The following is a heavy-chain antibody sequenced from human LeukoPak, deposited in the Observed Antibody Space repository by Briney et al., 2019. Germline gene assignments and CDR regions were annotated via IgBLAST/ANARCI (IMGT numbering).Heavy chain of an antibody. Sequence: ASVKVSCKASGYTFTGYYMHWVRQAPGQGLEWMGWINPNSGGTNYAQKFQGRVTMTRDTSISTAYMELSRLRPDDTAVYYCARASHSYAYWYFDLWGRGTLVTVSS. D-gene: IGHD5-18*01. CDR3: ARASHSYAYWYFDL. J-gene: IGHJ2*01. CDR1: GYTFTGYY. V-gene: IGHV1-2*02. CDR2: INPNSGGT.